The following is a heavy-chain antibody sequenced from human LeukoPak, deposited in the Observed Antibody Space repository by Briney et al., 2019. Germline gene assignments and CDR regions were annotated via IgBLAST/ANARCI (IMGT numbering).Heavy chain of an antibody. CDR1: GFTFSSYT. CDR2: ISTGSSYI. D-gene: IGHD2-15*01. J-gene: IGHJ3*02. CDR3: ARDQDVYCSGGSCTSFDI. V-gene: IGHV3-21*01. Sequence: GGSLRLSCAASGFTFSSYTMDWVRQAPGKGLEWVSSISTGSSYIYYVDSVKGRFTISRDNAKNSLYLQMNSLRAEDTAVYYCARDQDVYCSGGSCTSFDIWGQGTMVTVSS.